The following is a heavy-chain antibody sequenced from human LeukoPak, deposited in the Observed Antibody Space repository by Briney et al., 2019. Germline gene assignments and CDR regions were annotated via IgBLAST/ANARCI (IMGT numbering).Heavy chain of an antibody. CDR1: GGSISSYY. Sequence: SETLSLTCTVSGGSISSYYWSWIRQPPGEGLEWIGYIYYSGSTNYNPSLKSRVTISVDTSKNQFSLKLSSVTAADTAVYYCARGGGSGWYFLDYWGQGTLVTVSS. CDR2: IYYSGST. D-gene: IGHD6-19*01. J-gene: IGHJ4*02. CDR3: ARGGGSGWYFLDY. V-gene: IGHV4-59*01.